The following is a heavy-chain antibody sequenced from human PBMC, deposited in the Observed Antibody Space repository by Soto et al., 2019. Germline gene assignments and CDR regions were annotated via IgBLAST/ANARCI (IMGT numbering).Heavy chain of an antibody. J-gene: IGHJ6*02. CDR1: GYTFTTSG. CDR3: ARQGSWPYYDYGLDV. V-gene: IGHV1-18*01. D-gene: IGHD1-26*01. Sequence: QVKLVQSGPAVKKPGASVKVSCEASGYTFTTSGSSWVRQAPGQGLEWMGWISTYNVDTNSAQKFQGRCTMTAETSTGKVYMELMSLKSDDTAVYYCARQGSWPYYDYGLDVWGQGTTVTVSS. CDR2: ISTYNVDT.